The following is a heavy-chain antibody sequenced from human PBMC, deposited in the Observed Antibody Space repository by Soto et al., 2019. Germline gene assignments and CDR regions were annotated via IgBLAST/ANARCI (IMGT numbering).Heavy chain of an antibody. D-gene: IGHD2-15*01. Sequence: SETLSLTCAVSGVSINTVTYYWGWIRQPPGEGLEWIGAISYGGTTYYNPSLERRLTISLDTSKNHFSLRLSSVTAADTAVYYCARRRYDSSYYSARGIDIWGEGTMVTV. CDR2: ISYGGTT. CDR1: GVSINTVTYY. V-gene: IGHV4-39*02. CDR3: ARRRYDSSYYSARGIDI. J-gene: IGHJ3*02.